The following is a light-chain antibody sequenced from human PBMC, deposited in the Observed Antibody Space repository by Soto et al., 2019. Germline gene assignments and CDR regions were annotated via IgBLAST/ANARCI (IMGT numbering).Light chain of an antibody. CDR2: EVN. J-gene: IGLJ1*01. Sequence: SAPTGRTSLSESPFQSITLFFSGTRSEFGSYNLVSWYQQHTGKAPKLLIYEVNSRPSGVSNSFSGSKSGNTASLTISGLLVEDEADYSCSSYTSSSTLELFGTGSK. CDR3: SSYTSSSTLEL. CDR1: RSEFGSYNL. V-gene: IGLV2-14*02.